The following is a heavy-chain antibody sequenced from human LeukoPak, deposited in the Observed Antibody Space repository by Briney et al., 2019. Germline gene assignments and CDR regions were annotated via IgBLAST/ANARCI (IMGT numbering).Heavy chain of an antibody. J-gene: IGHJ4*02. D-gene: IGHD6-13*01. V-gene: IGHV3-23*01. CDR2: ISGSGGST. CDR3: AGHKVGAEYSSSWSHDY. Sequence: GGSLRLSCAASGFTFSSYAMSWVRQAPGKGLEWVSAISGSGGSTYYADSVKGRFTISRDNSKNTLYLQMNSLRAEDTAVYYCAGHKVGAEYSSSWSHDYWGQGTLVTVSS. CDR1: GFTFSSYA.